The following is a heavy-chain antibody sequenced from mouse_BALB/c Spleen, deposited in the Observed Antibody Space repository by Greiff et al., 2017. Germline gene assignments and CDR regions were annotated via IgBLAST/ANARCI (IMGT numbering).Heavy chain of an antibody. Sequence: VQLQQSGPGLVAPSQSLSITCTVSGFSLTGYGVNWVRQPPGKGLEWLGMIWGDGSTDYNSALKSRLSISKDNSKSQVFLKMNSLQTDDTARSYCARDSDYYGSSYVAYWGQGTLVTVSA. CDR2: IWGDGST. CDR1: GFSLTGYG. V-gene: IGHV2-6-7*01. CDR3: ARDSDYYGSSYVAY. J-gene: IGHJ3*01. D-gene: IGHD1-1*01.